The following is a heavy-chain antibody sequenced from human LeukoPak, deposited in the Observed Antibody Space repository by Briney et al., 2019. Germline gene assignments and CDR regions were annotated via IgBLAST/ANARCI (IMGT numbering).Heavy chain of an antibody. CDR1: GFTFSSYG. Sequence: GGSLRLSCAASGFTFSSYGMHWVRQAPGKGLEWVAFIRYDGSNKYYADSVKGRFTISRDNSKNTLYLQMNSLRAEDTAVYYCARGGTVVAANDYWGQGTLVTVSS. J-gene: IGHJ4*02. D-gene: IGHD2-15*01. CDR2: IRYDGSNK. CDR3: ARGGTVVAANDY. V-gene: IGHV3-30*02.